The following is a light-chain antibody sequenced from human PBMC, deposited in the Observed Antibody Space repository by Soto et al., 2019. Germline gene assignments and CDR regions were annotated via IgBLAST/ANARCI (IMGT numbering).Light chain of an antibody. CDR3: PQPNSYLSC. J-gene: IGKJ4*01. V-gene: IGKV1-9*01. Sequence: IPLTQSPSSPSATVGDRVTITCLASQGISSYLAWYQQKPGKAPKLLIYAASTLQSGVPSRFSGSGSGTDFTLTISRLEPEDVTECNCPQPNSYLSCFGGGTKVEIK. CDR1: QGISSY. CDR2: AAS.